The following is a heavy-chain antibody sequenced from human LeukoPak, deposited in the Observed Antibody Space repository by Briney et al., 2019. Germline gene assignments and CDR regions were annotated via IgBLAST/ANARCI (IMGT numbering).Heavy chain of an antibody. V-gene: IGHV4-34*01. Sequence: SETLSLTCTVSGGSISSYYWSWIRQPPGKGLEWIGEINHSGSTNYNPSLKSRVTISVDTSKNQSSLKLSSVTAADTAVYYCARCRSILLGYSSSWYQAFYFDYWGQGTLVTVSS. CDR3: ARCRSILLGYSSSWYQAFYFDY. D-gene: IGHD6-13*01. CDR2: INHSGST. J-gene: IGHJ4*02. CDR1: GGSISSYY.